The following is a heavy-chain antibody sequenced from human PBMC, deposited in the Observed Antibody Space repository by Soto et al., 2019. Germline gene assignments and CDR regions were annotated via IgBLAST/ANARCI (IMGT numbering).Heavy chain of an antibody. J-gene: IGHJ4*02. CDR2: IWYDGSNK. Sequence: GGSLRLSCAASGFTFSSYGMHWVRQAPGKGLEWVAVIWYDGSNKYYADSVKGRFTISRDNSKNTLYLQMNSLRAEDTAVYYCARDWGSGSYYNDYWGQGTLVTVSS. CDR3: ARDWGSGSYYNDY. CDR1: GFTFSSYG. V-gene: IGHV3-33*01. D-gene: IGHD1-26*01.